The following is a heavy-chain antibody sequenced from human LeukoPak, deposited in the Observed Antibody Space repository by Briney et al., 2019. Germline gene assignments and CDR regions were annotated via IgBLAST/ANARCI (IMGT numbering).Heavy chain of an antibody. CDR3: ARMGSSTSPYGMDV. CDR2: ISSSSSYI. V-gene: IGHV3-21*01. J-gene: IGHJ6*02. CDR1: GFTFSNYE. D-gene: IGHD2-2*01. Sequence: GGSLRLSCAASGFTFSNYEMNWDRQAPGKGLEWVSSISSSSSYIYYADSVKGRFTISRDNAKNSLYLQMNSLRAEDTAVYYCARMGSSTSPYGMDVWGQGTTVTVSS.